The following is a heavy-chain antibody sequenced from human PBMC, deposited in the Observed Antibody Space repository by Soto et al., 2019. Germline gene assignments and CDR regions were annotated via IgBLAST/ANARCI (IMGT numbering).Heavy chain of an antibody. Sequence: ASVKVSCKASGYTFTSYGISWVRQAPGQGLEWMGWISAYNGNTNYAQKLQGRVTMTTDTSTSTAYMELRSLRSDDTAVYYCARVRVLRYFDWLSSNWFDPWAREPWSPSPQ. CDR3: ARVRVLRYFDWLSSNWFDP. CDR1: GYTFTSYG. V-gene: IGHV1-18*01. D-gene: IGHD3-9*01. J-gene: IGHJ5*02. CDR2: ISAYNGNT.